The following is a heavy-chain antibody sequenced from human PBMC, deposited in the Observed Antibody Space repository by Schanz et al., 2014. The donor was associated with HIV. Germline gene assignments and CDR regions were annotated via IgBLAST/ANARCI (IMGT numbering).Heavy chain of an antibody. Sequence: EVQLVESGGGLVKRGGSLRLSCAASGFTFSSFSMNWVRQAPGKGLEWVSSISSSSSYMYYADSVKGRFTISRDNSKNTLYLQMNSLRAEDTAVYYCARGSGPYYYYYGMDVWGQGTTVTVSS. CDR3: ARGSGPYYYYYGMDV. CDR1: GFTFSSFS. CDR2: ISSSSSYM. J-gene: IGHJ6*02. V-gene: IGHV3-21*01. D-gene: IGHD2-15*01.